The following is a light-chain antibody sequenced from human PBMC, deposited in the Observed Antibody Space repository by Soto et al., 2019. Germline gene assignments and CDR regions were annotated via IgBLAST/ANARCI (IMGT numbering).Light chain of an antibody. Sequence: DIQMTQSPSILSASVGDRVTITCRASQSLNDWLAWFQQKPGKAPNLLIYKVSNLESGVPSRFSGRGSGTEFTLTISSLQPDDFATYYCQQYNGYSWAFGQGTKVEIK. V-gene: IGKV1-5*03. CDR2: KVS. J-gene: IGKJ1*01. CDR1: QSLNDW. CDR3: QQYNGYSWA.